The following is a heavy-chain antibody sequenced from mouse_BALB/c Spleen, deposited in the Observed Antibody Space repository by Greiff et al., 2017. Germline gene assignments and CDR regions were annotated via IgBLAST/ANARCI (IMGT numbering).Heavy chain of an antibody. CDR1: GFTFSSYA. CDR3: ARLITTGYFDV. CDR2: ISSGGSYT. D-gene: IGHD1-2*01. J-gene: IGHJ1*01. V-gene: IGHV5-9-4*01. Sequence: EVMLVESGGGLVKPGGSLKLSCAASGFTFSSYAMSWVRQSPEKRLEWVAEISSGGSYTYYPDTVTGRFTISRDNAKNTLYLEMSSLRSEDTAMYYCARLITTGYFDVWGAGTTVTVSS.